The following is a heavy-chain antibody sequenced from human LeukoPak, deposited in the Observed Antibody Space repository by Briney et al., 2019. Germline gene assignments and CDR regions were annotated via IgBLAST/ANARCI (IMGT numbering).Heavy chain of an antibody. D-gene: IGHD3-16*01. V-gene: IGHV3-74*01. J-gene: IGHJ6*02. CDR2: INSDGTST. CDR1: GFTFSSYW. CDR3: SLGQAHGMDV. Sequence: GGSLRLSCAAFGFTFSSYWMHWVRQAPGKGLMWVSRINSDGTSTSYADSVKGRFTISRDNAKNTLYLQMNSLRAEDTAVYYCSLGQAHGMDVWGQGTTVTVSS.